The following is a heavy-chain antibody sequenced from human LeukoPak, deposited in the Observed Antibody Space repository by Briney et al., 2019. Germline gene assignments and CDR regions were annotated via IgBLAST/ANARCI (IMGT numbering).Heavy chain of an antibody. CDR2: ISYDGSNK. D-gene: IGHD6-13*01. J-gene: IGHJ4*02. V-gene: IGHV3-30-3*01. CDR1: GFTFSSYA. CDR3: ARDRQQLGIFDY. Sequence: GGSLRLSCAASGFTFSSYAMHWVRQAPGKGLEWVAVISYDGSNKYYADSVKGRFTISRDNSKNTLYLQMNSLRAEDTAVYYCARDRQQLGIFDYWGQGTLVTVSS.